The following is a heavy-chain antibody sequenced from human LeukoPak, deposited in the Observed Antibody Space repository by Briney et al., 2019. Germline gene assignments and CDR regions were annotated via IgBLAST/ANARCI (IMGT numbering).Heavy chain of an antibody. CDR2: IIPIFGTA. V-gene: IGHV1-69*05. CDR3: ARTVLRFLEWPYYYMDV. Sequence: GASVKVSCKASGGTLTSYAISWVRQAPGQGLEWMGRIIPIFGTANYAQKFQGRVTITTDESTSTAYMELSSLRSEDTAVYYCARTVLRFLEWPYYYMDVWGKGTTVTVSS. CDR1: GGTLTSYA. D-gene: IGHD3-3*01. J-gene: IGHJ6*03.